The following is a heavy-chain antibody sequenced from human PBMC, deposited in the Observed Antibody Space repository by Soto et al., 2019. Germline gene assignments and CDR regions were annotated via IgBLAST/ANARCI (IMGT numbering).Heavy chain of an antibody. V-gene: IGHV4-30-4*01. J-gene: IGHJ4*02. Sequence: SETLSLTCTVSGGSISSGDYYWSWIRQPPGKGLEWIGYIYNSGSTYYNPSLKGRVTISLDTSKNQLSLKLSSVTPADTAVYYCARVRYYDSSGYYRYYFDYWGQGTLVTVSS. D-gene: IGHD3-22*01. CDR1: GGSISSGDYY. CDR2: IYNSGST. CDR3: ARVRYYDSSGYYRYYFDY.